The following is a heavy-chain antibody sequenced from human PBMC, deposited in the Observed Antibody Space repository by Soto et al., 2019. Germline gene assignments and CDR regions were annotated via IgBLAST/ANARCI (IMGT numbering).Heavy chain of an antibody. V-gene: IGHV5-51*01. CDR2: IYPGDSDT. CDR3: ARLNAFTQPMGAPTYGMDC. Sequence: GESLKISCKGSGYSFTSYWIRWVRQMPGKGLEWMGIIYPGDSDTRYSPSFQGQVTISADKSISTAYLQWSSLKASDTAMYYCARLNAFTQPMGAPTYGMDCWGQGITVT. J-gene: IGHJ6*02. D-gene: IGHD3-16*01. CDR1: GYSFTSYW.